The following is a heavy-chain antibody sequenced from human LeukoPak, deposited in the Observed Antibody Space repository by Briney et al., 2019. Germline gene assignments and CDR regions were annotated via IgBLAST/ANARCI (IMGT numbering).Heavy chain of an antibody. CDR3: AKDHILDY. V-gene: IGHV3-23*01. CDR1: GFTFSSYT. Sequence: GGSLRLSCAASGFTFSSYTMSWVRQAPGKGLEWVSGTSGSGDSTCYADSVKGRLTISRDNSKNTLYLQMHSLRAEDTAVYYCAKDHILDYWGQGTLVSVSS. CDR2: TSGSGDST. D-gene: IGHD2-15*01. J-gene: IGHJ4*02.